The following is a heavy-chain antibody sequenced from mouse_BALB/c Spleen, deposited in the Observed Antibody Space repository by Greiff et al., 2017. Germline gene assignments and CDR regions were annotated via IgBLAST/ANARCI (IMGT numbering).Heavy chain of an antibody. CDR2: ISNGGGST. CDR3: ARHNAGYWYFDV. V-gene: IGHV5-12-2*01. J-gene: IGHJ1*01. CDR1: GFTFSSYT. Sequence: EVQLVESGGGLVQPGGSLKLSCAASGFTFSSYTMSWVRQTPEKRLEWVAYISNGGGSTYYPDTVKGRFTISRDNAKNTLYLQMSSLKSEDTAMYYCARHNAGYWYFDVWGAGTTVTVSS.